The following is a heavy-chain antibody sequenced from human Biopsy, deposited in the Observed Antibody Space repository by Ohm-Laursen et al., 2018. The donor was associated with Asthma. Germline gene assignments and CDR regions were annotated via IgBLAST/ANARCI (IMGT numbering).Heavy chain of an antibody. V-gene: IGHV4-4*02. CDR2: IYYSGST. Sequence: SETLSLTCAVSGDSISSNSWWTWVRQSPGRGLEWIGEIYYSGSTNYHPSHKGRVTISVAKSKNQFSLRLTSVTAADTAVYYCARAIGTGDWYFDVWGRGTLVTVSS. CDR1: GDSISSNSW. CDR3: ARAIGTGDWYFDV. J-gene: IGHJ2*01. D-gene: IGHD1-1*01.